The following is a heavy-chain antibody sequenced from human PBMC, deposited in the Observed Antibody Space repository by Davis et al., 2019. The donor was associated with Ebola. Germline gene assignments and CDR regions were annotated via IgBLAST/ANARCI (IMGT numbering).Heavy chain of an antibody. CDR3: TRGPSYDSGVIGAFDI. J-gene: IGHJ3*02. D-gene: IGHD4-17*01. Sequence: SVTVPCKASGDTFTSYAINWVRQAPGQGLEWVGGIIPMFSKADYAPKFQGRVTITADKSTHTAYLELRSLRSDDTAVYYCTRGPSYDSGVIGAFDIWGQGTTITVSS. CDR2: IIPMFSKA. CDR1: GDTFTSYA. V-gene: IGHV1-69*06.